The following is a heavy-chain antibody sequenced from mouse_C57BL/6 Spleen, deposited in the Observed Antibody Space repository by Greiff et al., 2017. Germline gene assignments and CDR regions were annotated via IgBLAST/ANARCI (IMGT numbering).Heavy chain of an antibody. V-gene: IGHV1-72*01. CDR3: ARSHYDYYNAMDY. CDR1: GYTFTSYW. Sequence: VQLQQPGAELVKPGASVKLSCKASGYTFTSYWMHWVKQRPGRGLEWIGRIDPNSGGTKYNEKFKSKATLTVDKPSSTAYMQLISLTSEDSAVYYCARSHYDYYNAMDYWCQGTSVTVSS. D-gene: IGHD2-4*01. J-gene: IGHJ4*01. CDR2: IDPNSGGT.